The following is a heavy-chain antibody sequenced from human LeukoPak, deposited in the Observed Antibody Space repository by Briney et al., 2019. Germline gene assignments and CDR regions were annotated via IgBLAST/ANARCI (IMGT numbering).Heavy chain of an antibody. CDR1: GFTFSSYA. D-gene: IGHD3-3*01. CDR2: ISYDGSNK. V-gene: IGHV3-30-3*01. J-gene: IGHJ3*02. Sequence: GRSLRLSCAASGFTFSSYAMHWVRQAPGKGLEWVAVISYDGSNKYYADSVKGRFTISRDNSKNTLYLQMNSLRAEDTAVYYCARGSTPYDFWSGLDAFDIWGQGTMVTVSS. CDR3: ARGSTPYDFWSGLDAFDI.